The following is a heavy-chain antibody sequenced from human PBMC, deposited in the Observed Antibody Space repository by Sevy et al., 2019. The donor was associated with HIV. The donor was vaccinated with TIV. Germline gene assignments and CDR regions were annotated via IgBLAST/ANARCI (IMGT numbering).Heavy chain of an antibody. V-gene: IGHV3-15*01. D-gene: IGHD5-12*01. CDR2: IKSETDGGTT. Sequence: GGSLRLSCAVSGFTFSNAWMSWVRQAPGKGLEWVGRIKSETDGGTTDYAEPVKGRFSISRDDSKNTLYLQMNSLKIEDTAVYYCSMEDGYNYFDYWGQGALVTVSS. J-gene: IGHJ4*02. CDR1: GFTFSNAW. CDR3: SMEDGYNYFDY.